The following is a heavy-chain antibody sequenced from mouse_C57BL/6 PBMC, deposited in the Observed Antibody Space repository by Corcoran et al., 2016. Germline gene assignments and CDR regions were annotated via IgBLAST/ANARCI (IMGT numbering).Heavy chain of an antibody. CDR2: IYPGDGDT. V-gene: IGHV1-80*01. CDR3: ARYDYGSSYDYFDY. CDR1: GYAFSSYW. J-gene: IGHJ2*01. D-gene: IGHD1-1*01. Sequence: QVQLQQSGAELVKPGASVKISCKASGYAFSSYWMNWVKQRPGKGLEWIGQIYPGDGDTNYNGKFKGKATLTADKSSSTAYRQLSSLTSEDSAVYFCARYDYGSSYDYFDYWGQGTTLTVSS.